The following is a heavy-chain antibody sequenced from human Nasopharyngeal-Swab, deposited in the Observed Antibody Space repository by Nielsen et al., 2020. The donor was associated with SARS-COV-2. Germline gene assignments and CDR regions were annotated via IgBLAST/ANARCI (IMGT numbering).Heavy chain of an antibody. J-gene: IGHJ4*02. Sequence: GESLKISCVASGFTFSNYGMHWVRQAPGKGLEWVAIISYDGSNKNYADSVKGRFTISKDNSKNTLYLQMNTLRAEDTAFYYCSKARFYSGSGKYPRDFDYWGQGALVTVSS. D-gene: IGHD3-10*01. CDR2: ISYDGSNK. CDR3: SKARFYSGSGKYPRDFDY. CDR1: GFTFSNYG. V-gene: IGHV3-30*18.